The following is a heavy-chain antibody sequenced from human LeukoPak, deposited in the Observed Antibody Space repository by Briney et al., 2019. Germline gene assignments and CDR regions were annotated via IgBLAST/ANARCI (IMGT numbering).Heavy chain of an antibody. D-gene: IGHD2-2*01. V-gene: IGHV4-38-2*02. Sequence: PSETLSLTCIVSGYSISSGYYWGWIRQPPGKGLEWIGNLYHSGSTYYNPSLRSRATISGDTSKNQFSLSLSSVTAADTAVYYCARECSSTTCYTRSFDPRGQGTLVTVSS. CDR1: GYSISSGYY. CDR2: LYHSGST. J-gene: IGHJ5*02. CDR3: ARECSSTTCYTRSFDP.